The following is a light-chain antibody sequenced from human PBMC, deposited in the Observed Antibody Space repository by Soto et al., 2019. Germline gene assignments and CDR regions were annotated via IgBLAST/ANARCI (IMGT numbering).Light chain of an antibody. CDR1: SGDIGSYNR. V-gene: IGLV2-14*01. CDR3: SSYTNINTRACV. J-gene: IGLJ1*01. CDR2: EVT. Sequence: QSVLTQPASVSGSPGQSITSYCTVTSGDIGSYNRVSWYQQHPGKAPKLIIYEVTDRPSGVSNRCSGSKSGNTASLTISGLQAEDEAEYYCSSYTNINTRACVFGTGTKVTVL.